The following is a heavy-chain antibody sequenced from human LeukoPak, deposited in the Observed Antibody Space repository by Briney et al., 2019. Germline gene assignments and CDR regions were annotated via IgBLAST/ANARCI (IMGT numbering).Heavy chain of an antibody. J-gene: IGHJ4*02. CDR2: ISLENGNA. Sequence: GASVKVSCKASGYTFANYGINWVRQAPGKGLEWIGWISLENGNAGYAQRVQGRVTVTTDTSTSTAYMELRSLRSDDTAVYYCARVTYVRPYQLDYWGQGTLVSISS. D-gene: IGHD2-2*01. V-gene: IGHV1-18*01. CDR1: GYTFANYG. CDR3: ARVTYVRPYQLDY.